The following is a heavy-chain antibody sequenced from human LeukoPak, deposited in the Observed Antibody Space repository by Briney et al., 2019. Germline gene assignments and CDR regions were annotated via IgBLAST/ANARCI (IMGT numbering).Heavy chain of an antibody. J-gene: IGHJ2*01. Sequence: SETLSLTCTVSGGSISSYYWSWIRQPPGKGLEWIGYIYYSGSTNYNPSLKSRVTISVDTSKNQFSLKLSSVTAADTAVYYSARDSMTFFDLWGRGTLVTVSS. V-gene: IGHV4-59*01. CDR2: IYYSGST. CDR1: GGSISSYY. CDR3: ARDSMTFFDL. D-gene: IGHD2-21*02.